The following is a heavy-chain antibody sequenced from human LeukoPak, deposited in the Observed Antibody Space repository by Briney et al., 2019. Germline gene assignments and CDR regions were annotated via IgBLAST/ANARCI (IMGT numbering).Heavy chain of an antibody. V-gene: IGHV3-23*01. D-gene: IGHD6-25*01. CDR3: ARRTGAASGFDY. CDR1: GFTFSNYG. Sequence: GGSLRLSCAASGFTFSNYGMSWVRQAPGKGLEWVSAIDSNGGSTYYADSVRGRFTISRDNSKNTLYLQMNSLRAEDTAVFYCARRTGAASGFDYWGQGTLVTVSS. J-gene: IGHJ4*02. CDR2: IDSNGGST.